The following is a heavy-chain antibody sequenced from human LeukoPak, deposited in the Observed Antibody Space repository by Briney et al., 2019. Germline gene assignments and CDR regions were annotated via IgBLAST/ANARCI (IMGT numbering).Heavy chain of an antibody. V-gene: IGHV1-2*02. Sequence: ASVKVSCKASGYTFTGYYMHWVRQAPGQGLEWMGWIYPNSGGTNYSQKFQGRVTLTRDTSMSTAYMELSRLRSDDTAVYYCAREAYEPYCSAGSCYFDSWGQGTLVTVSS. CDR3: AREAYEPYCSAGSCYFDS. CDR2: IYPNSGGT. D-gene: IGHD2-15*01. CDR1: GYTFTGYY. J-gene: IGHJ4*02.